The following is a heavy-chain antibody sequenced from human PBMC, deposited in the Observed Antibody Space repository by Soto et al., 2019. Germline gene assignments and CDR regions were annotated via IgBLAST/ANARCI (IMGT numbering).Heavy chain of an antibody. D-gene: IGHD3-22*01. CDR2: ISVSGGST. CDR3: AKDQPPTYYYASSGDYWGSP. V-gene: IGHV3-23*01. CDR1: GFPFSIYA. J-gene: IGHJ4*02. Sequence: GGSLRLSCAASGFPFSIYAMSWVRQSPGKGLEWVSAISVSGGSTYYADSVKGRFTISRDNSKNTLYLQMNSLRAEDKAVYYCAKDQPPTYYYASSGDYWGSPWGQGTLVT.